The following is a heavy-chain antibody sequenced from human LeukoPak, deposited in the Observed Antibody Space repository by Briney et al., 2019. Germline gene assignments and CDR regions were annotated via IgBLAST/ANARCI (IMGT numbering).Heavy chain of an antibody. V-gene: IGHV4-34*01. CDR2: INHSGST. D-gene: IGHD6-6*01. Sequence: PSETLSLTCAVYGGSFSGYYWSWIRQPPRKGLEWIGEINHSGSTNYNPSLKSRVTLSVDTSKNQFSLKLSSVTAADTAVYYCARGWSSSSEFLDYWGQGTLVTVSS. CDR3: ARGWSSSSEFLDY. J-gene: IGHJ4*02. CDR1: GGSFSGYY.